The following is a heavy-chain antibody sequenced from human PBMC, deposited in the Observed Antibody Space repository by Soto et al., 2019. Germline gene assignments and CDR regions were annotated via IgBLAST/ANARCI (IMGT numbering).Heavy chain of an antibody. V-gene: IGHV5-10-1*01. J-gene: IGHJ6*02. CDR1: GYSFTIYW. D-gene: IGHD2-2*01. CDR2: IDPSDSYT. Sequence: PGESLKISCNGSGYSFTIYWISWVRQMPGKGLEWMGRIDPSDSYTNYSPSFQGHVTISADKSISTAYLQWSSLKASDTAMYYCALSWDCSSTSCYSTYYYYGMDVWGQGTTVTVSS. CDR3: ALSWDCSSTSCYSTYYYYGMDV.